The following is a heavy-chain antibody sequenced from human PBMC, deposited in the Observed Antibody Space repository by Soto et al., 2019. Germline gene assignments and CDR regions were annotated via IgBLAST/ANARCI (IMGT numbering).Heavy chain of an antibody. CDR3: ARGNWKAAARNSKPFQQ. J-gene: IGHJ1*01. D-gene: IGHD6-13*01. CDR1: GGSVSSGSYY. CDR2: INHSGST. V-gene: IGHV4-39*07. Sequence: SETLSLTCTVSGGSVSSGSYYWSWIRQPPGKGLEWIGEINHSGSTNYNPSLKSRVTISVDTSKNQFSLKLSSVTAADTAVYYCARGNWKAAARNSKPFQQWGQGTLVTVSS.